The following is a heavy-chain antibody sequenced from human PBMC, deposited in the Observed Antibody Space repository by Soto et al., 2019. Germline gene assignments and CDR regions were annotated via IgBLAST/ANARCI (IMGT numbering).Heavy chain of an antibody. CDR3: AKDPGAGTWGGFRYYYYGMDV. CDR1: GFTFSNAW. Sequence: GGSLRLSCAASGFTFSNAWMSWVRQAPGKGLEWVGRIKSKTDGGTTDYAAPVKGRFTISRDDSKNTLYLQMNSLRAEDTAVYYCAKDPGAGTWGGFRYYYYGMDVWGQGTTVTVSS. V-gene: IGHV3-15*01. J-gene: IGHJ6*02. CDR2: IKSKTDGGTT. D-gene: IGHD6-19*01.